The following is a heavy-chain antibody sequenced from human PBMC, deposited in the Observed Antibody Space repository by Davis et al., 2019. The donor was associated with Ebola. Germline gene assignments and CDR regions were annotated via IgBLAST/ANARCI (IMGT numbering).Heavy chain of an antibody. CDR2: ISQDGREK. Sequence: GESLKISCTASGFTFSSYWMTWVRQAPGKGLAWVADISQDGREKNYVDSMKGRFTISRANAKRSLYLQMHSLRADDTAVYYCARGPVTRDAYRHWGQGTRVTVSS. J-gene: IGHJ4*02. CDR3: ARGPVTRDAYRH. CDR1: GFTFSSYW. D-gene: IGHD5-24*01. V-gene: IGHV3-7*03.